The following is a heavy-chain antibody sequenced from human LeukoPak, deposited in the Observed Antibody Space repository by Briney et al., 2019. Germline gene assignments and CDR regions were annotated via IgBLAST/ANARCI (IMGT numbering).Heavy chain of an antibody. Sequence: SQTLSLTCTVSGGSISSGSHYWSWIRQPAGKGLEWIGRIYTSGSTNYNPSLKSRVTISVDTSKNQFSLKLSSVTAADTAVYYCAREQYYYDSSGYYEKAFDIWGQGTMVTVSS. J-gene: IGHJ3*02. CDR3: AREQYYYDSSGYYEKAFDI. CDR1: GGSISSGSHY. CDR2: IYTSGST. V-gene: IGHV4-61*02. D-gene: IGHD3-22*01.